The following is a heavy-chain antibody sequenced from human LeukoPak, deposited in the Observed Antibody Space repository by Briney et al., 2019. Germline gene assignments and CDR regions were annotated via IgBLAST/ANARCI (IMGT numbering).Heavy chain of an antibody. V-gene: IGHV1-3*01. CDR3: ARGSDYDFWSGPHFDY. D-gene: IGHD3-3*01. Sequence: ASVKVSCKASGYTFTSYAMHWVRQAPGQRLEWMGWINAGKGSTKYSQKFQGRVTITRDTSASTAYMELSSLRSEDTAVYYCARGSDYDFWSGPHFDYWGQGTLVTVSS. J-gene: IGHJ4*02. CDR2: INAGKGST. CDR1: GYTFTSYA.